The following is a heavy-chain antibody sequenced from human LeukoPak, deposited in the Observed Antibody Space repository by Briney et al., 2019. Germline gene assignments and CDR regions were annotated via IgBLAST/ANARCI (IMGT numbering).Heavy chain of an antibody. V-gene: IGHV1-18*04. CDR2: ISAYNGNT. CDR1: GYTFTGYY. J-gene: IGHJ5*02. CDR3: ARDEVVNPESWFDP. D-gene: IGHD1-14*01. Sequence: ASVRVSCKASGYTFTGYYVHWVRQAPGQGLEWMGWISAYNGNTNYAQKLQGRVTMTTDTSTSTAYMELRSLRSDDTAVYYCARDEVVNPESWFDPWGQGTLVTVSS.